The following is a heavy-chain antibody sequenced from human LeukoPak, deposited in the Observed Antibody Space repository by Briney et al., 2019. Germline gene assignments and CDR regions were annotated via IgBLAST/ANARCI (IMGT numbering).Heavy chain of an antibody. CDR1: GGSISSYY. Sequence: PSETLSLTCTVSGGSISSYYWSWIRQPPGKGLEWIGYIYYSGSTNYNPSLKSRVTISVDTSKNQFSLKLSPVTAADTAVYYCARAPRELGIRYYFDYWGQGTLVTVSS. CDR2: IYYSGST. D-gene: IGHD7-27*01. V-gene: IGHV4-59*01. CDR3: ARAPRELGIRYYFDY. J-gene: IGHJ4*02.